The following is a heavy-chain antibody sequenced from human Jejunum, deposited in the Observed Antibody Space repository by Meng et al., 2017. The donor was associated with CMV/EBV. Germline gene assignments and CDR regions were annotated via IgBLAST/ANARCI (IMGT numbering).Heavy chain of an antibody. D-gene: IGHD3-16*01. CDR3: ARVLFGANVFDI. J-gene: IGHJ3*02. CDR2: IFYSGT. CDR1: CGSIRNYY. Sequence: SCTVSCGSIRNYYWSWIRQPPGKGLEWIGYIFYSGTYNPSLKSRVTISVDTAKNQVSLKLSSVSAADTAVYYCARVLFGANVFDIWGQGTMVTVSS. V-gene: IGHV4-59*01.